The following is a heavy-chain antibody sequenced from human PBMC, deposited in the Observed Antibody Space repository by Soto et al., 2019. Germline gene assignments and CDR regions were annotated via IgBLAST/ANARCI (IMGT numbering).Heavy chain of an antibody. CDR3: ARVPWDYGSDPADY. CDR1: WYGNSSDL. D-gene: IGHD3-10*01. Sequence: ALVKLSRKRVWYGNSSDLGDWRRHEHGQGLEWMGIINPSGGSTSYAQKFQGRVTMTRDTSTSTVYMELSSLRSEDTAVYYCARVPWDYGSDPADYWGQGTLVTVSS. CDR2: INPSGGST. V-gene: IGHV1-46*03. J-gene: IGHJ4*02.